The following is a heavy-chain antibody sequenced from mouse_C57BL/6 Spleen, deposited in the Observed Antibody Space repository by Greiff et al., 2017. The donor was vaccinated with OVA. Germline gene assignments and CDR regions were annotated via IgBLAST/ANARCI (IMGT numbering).Heavy chain of an antibody. CDR1: GYTFTSYW. Sequence: VQLQQPGTELVKPGASVKLSCKASGYTFTSYWMHWVKQRPGQGLEWIGNINPSNGGTNYNEKFNSKATLTVDKSSSTAYMQLSSLTSEDSAVYYCARTPFTTVVAFDYWGQGTTLTVSS. J-gene: IGHJ2*01. CDR2: INPSNGGT. V-gene: IGHV1-53*01. CDR3: ARTPFTTVVAFDY. D-gene: IGHD1-1*01.